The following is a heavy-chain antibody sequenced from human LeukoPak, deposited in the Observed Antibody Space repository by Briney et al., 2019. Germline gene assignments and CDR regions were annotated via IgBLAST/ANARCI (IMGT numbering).Heavy chain of an antibody. Sequence: PGGSLRLSCAASGFTFTNYWMSWVRQAPGKGLELVANIKQDRSEKYYVDSVKGRFTISRDNSKNTLYLQMNSLRVEDTALYYCASRGVVTGAFDIWGQGTMVTVSS. CDR2: IKQDRSEK. D-gene: IGHD2-15*01. CDR3: ASRGVVTGAFDI. J-gene: IGHJ3*02. V-gene: IGHV3-7*03. CDR1: GFTFTNYW.